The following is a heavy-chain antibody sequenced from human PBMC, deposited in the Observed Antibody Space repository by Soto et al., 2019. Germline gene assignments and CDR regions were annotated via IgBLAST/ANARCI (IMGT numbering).Heavy chain of an antibody. V-gene: IGHV4-4*02. CDR3: ARNYYDSSGHDC. CDR1: GGSISSSNW. J-gene: IGHJ4*02. Sequence: QVQLQESGPGLVKPSGTLSLTCAVSGGSISSSNWWSWVRQTPGKGMEWIGEIYHSGDTYYNPSLKSRATISIDKSKNNFSLKLTSVTVAHTAVYYCARNYYDSSGHDCWGQGTLVTVSS. D-gene: IGHD3-22*01. CDR2: IYHSGDT.